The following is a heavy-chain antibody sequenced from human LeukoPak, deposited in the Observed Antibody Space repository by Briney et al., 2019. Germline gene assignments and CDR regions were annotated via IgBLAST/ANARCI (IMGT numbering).Heavy chain of an antibody. CDR2: INHSGST. J-gene: IGHJ6*02. D-gene: IGHD5-18*01. CDR3: ARRGGYSYGYYKYYYGMDV. CDR1: GGSFSGYY. Sequence: SETLSLTRAVYGGSFSGYYWSWIRQPPGKGLEWVGEINHSGSTNYNPSLNSRVSISVDTPKNQFFLTLSPVTAADTAVYYCARRGGYSYGYYKYYYGMDVWGQGTTVTVSS. V-gene: IGHV4-34*01.